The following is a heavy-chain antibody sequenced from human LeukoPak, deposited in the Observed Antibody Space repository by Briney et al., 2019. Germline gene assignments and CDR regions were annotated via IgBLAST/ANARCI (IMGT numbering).Heavy chain of an antibody. CDR1: GGSISSGSYY. V-gene: IGHV4-61*02. CDR3: ARAVAGTSFDY. D-gene: IGHD6-19*01. Sequence: PSETLSLTCTVSGGSISSGSYYWSWIRQPAGKGLEWIGRIYTSGSTNYNPSLKTRVTISVDTSKNQFSLKLSSVTAADTAVYYCARAVAGTSFDYWGQGTLVTVSS. CDR2: IYTSGST. J-gene: IGHJ4*02.